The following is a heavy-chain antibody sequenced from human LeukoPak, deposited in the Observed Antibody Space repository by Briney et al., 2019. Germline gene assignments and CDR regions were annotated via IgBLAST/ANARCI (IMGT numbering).Heavy chain of an antibody. J-gene: IGHJ4*02. CDR1: GFTVSSNY. CDR2: IYSGGST. D-gene: IGHD3-22*01. V-gene: IGHV3-53*01. CDR3: ARDKGGSGYYFH. Sequence: GGSLRLSCAASGFTVSSNYMSWVHQAPGKGLEWVSVIYSGGSTYYADSVKGRFTISRDNSKNTLYLQMNSLRAEDTAVYYCARDKGGSGYYFHWGQGTLVTVSS.